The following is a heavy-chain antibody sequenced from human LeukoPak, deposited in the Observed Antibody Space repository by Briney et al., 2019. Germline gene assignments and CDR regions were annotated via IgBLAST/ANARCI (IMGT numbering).Heavy chain of an antibody. CDR1: GGSISSSSYY. V-gene: IGHV4-39*01. CDR3: ARHLYYGSGSPFDP. J-gene: IGHJ5*02. D-gene: IGHD3-10*01. Sequence: SETLSLTCTVSGGSISSSSYYWGWIRQPPGKGLEWIGSIYYSGSTYYNPSLKSRVTISVDTPKNQFSLKLSSVTAADTAVYYCARHLYYGSGSPFDPWGQGTLVTVSS. CDR2: IYYSGST.